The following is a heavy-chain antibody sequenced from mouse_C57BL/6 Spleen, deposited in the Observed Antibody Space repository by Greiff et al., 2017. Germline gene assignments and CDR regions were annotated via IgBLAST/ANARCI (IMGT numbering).Heavy chain of an antibody. J-gene: IGHJ2*01. D-gene: IGHD1-1*01. V-gene: IGHV1-15*01. CDR1: GYTFTDYE. CDR3: ARDSAYYYGSSYLDY. Sequence: VQLQQSGAELVRPGASVTLSCKASGYTFTDYEMHWVKQTPVHGLEWIGAIDPETGGTAYNQKFKGKAILTADKSSSTAYMELRSLTSEDSAVYYCARDSAYYYGSSYLDYWGQGTTLTVSS. CDR2: IDPETGGT.